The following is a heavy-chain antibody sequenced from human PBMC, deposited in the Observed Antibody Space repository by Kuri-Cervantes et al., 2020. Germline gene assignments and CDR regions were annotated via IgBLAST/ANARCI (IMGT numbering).Heavy chain of an antibody. CDR1: GFTVSSNY. Sequence: LSLTCAASGFTVSSNYMSWVRQAPGKGLEGVSVIYSGGSTYYADSVKGRFTISRDNSENTLYLQMNSLRAEDTAMYYCARDRVVGGTDWGQGTLVTVSS. J-gene: IGHJ4*02. CDR3: ARDRVVGGTD. V-gene: IGHV3-53*01. D-gene: IGHD1-26*01. CDR2: IYSGGST.